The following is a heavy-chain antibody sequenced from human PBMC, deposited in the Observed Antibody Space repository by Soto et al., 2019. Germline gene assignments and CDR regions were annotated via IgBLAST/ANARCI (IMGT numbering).Heavy chain of an antibody. CDR3: AKDQVLAVAGDPPLGYY. V-gene: IGHV3-23*01. CDR1: GFTFSSYA. J-gene: IGHJ4*02. CDR2: ISGRGGST. Sequence: GGSLRLSCAASGFTFSSYAMSWVRQAPGKGLEWVSAISGRGGSTYYADSVKGRFTISRDNSKNTLYLQMNSLRAEDTAVYYCAKDQVLAVAGDPPLGYYWGQGTLVTVSS. D-gene: IGHD6-19*01.